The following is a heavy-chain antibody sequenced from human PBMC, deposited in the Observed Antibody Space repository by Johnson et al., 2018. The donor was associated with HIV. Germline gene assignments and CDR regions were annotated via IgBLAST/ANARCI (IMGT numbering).Heavy chain of an antibody. CDR3: AKESKWESRTPHAFDI. V-gene: IGHV3-30*02. CDR1: GLTFSNYG. D-gene: IGHD1-26*01. CDR2: IRYDGSNK. Sequence: QVQLVESGGGVVQPGGSLRLSCAASGLTFSNYGSHWVRLAPGKGLEWVAFIRYDGSNKYYADSVKGRFTISRDNSKNTLYLQMDSLRPEDTAVYYCAKESKWESRTPHAFDIWGQGTMVTVSS. J-gene: IGHJ3*02.